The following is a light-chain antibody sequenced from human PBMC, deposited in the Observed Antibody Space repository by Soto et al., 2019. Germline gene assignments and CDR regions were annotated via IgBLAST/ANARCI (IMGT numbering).Light chain of an antibody. V-gene: IGLV2-11*01. CDR2: DVS. CDR1: SSDVGGYNY. CDR3: CSYAGYTRV. J-gene: IGLJ1*01. Sequence: QSALTQPRSVSGSPGQSVTISCTGTSSDVGGYNYVSWYQQHPGKAPKLMIYDVSKRPSGVPDRFSGSKSGNTASLTISGLQAEDEADYYCCSYAGYTRVFGTGTKLTVL.